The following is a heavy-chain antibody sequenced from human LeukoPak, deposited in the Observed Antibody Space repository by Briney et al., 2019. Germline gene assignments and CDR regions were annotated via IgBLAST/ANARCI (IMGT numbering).Heavy chain of an antibody. CDR1: GDSVSSNSAA. CDR3: ARDRYDYIWGSYRRSGAFDI. J-gene: IGHJ3*02. D-gene: IGHD3-16*02. V-gene: IGHV6-1*01. CDR2: TYYRSKWYN. Sequence: SQTLSLTCALSGDSVSSNSAASNSIRQSPSRCLEWLGRTYYRSKWYNDYAVSVKNRLTINPDTSKNHFSLQLNSVTPEDTAVYYCARDRYDYIWGSYRRSGAFDIWGQRTMVTVPS.